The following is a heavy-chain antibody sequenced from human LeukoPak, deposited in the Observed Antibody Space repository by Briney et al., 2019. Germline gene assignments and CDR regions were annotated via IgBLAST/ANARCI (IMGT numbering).Heavy chain of an antibody. CDR2: ILSDGSQK. Sequence: GGSLRLSCAASGFTISSAGMHWVRQAPGKGLEWVAFILSDGSQKYYADSVKGRVTISKDKSKNILYSQMNSLRPEDTAVYSCARGVNYGFDYWGQGTLVSVSS. D-gene: IGHD3-10*01. V-gene: IGHV3-30*02. J-gene: IGHJ4*02. CDR3: ARGVNYGFDY. CDR1: GFTISSAG.